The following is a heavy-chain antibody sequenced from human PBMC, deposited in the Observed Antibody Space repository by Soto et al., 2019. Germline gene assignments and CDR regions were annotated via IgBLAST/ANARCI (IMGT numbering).Heavy chain of an antibody. CDR3: ARDYSSGWYTRFDP. CDR2: IYYSGST. D-gene: IGHD6-19*01. CDR1: GGSISSYY. Sequence: QVQLQESGPGLVKPSETLSLTCTVSGGSISSYYWSWIRQPPGKGLEWIGYIYYSGSTNYNPSLKSRVTISVDTSKNQCSLKLSSVTAADTAVYYCARDYSSGWYTRFDPWGQGTLVTVSS. J-gene: IGHJ5*02. V-gene: IGHV4-59*01.